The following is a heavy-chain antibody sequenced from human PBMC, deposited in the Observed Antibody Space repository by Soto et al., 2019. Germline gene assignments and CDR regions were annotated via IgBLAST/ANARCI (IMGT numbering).Heavy chain of an antibody. Sequence: ASVKVSCKASGYTFSRYGISWVRQAPGQGLERMGWISGYNGDTNYAQKFQGRVTMTIDTSTTTAYMELRGLTSDDTAIYYCAKNGQPPYYYYGLDVWGQGTTVTXSS. CDR1: GYTFSRYG. J-gene: IGHJ6*02. V-gene: IGHV1-18*01. CDR2: ISGYNGDT. CDR3: AKNGQPPYYYYGLDV. D-gene: IGHD2-8*01.